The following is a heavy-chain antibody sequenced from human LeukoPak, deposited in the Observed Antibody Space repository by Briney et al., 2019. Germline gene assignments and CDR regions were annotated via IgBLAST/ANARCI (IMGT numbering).Heavy chain of an antibody. V-gene: IGHV1-24*01. J-gene: IGHJ4*02. Sequence: ASVKVSCKVSGHTLTEIFMHWVRQAPGKGFEWMGGVDPEDYETINAQKFQGRVTMTWNTSISTAYMELGSLKSEDTAVYYCARFMTTITAFDYWGQGTLVTVSS. D-gene: IGHD4-11*01. CDR2: VDPEDYET. CDR1: GHTLTEIF. CDR3: ARFMTTITAFDY.